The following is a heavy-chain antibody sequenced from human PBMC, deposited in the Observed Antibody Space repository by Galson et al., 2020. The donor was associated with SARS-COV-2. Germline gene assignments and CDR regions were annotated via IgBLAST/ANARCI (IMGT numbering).Heavy chain of an antibody. J-gene: IGHJ6*02. D-gene: IGHD2-2*01. Sequence: ESGSTLVKPTETLTLTCTVSGFSLSTAKTGVSWIRQPPGKALEWLAHIFSNDEKSYSTSLKSRLTISRDTSKSQVVLTMTNLDPVDTATYYCARIARLCSSISCFMDYYGMDVWGQGTTVTVSS. CDR3: ARIARLCSSISCFMDYYGMDV. CDR2: IFSNDEK. V-gene: IGHV2-26*01. CDR1: GFSLSTAKTG.